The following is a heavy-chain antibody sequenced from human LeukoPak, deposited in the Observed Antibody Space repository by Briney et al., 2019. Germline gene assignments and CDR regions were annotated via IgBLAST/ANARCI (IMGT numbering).Heavy chain of an antibody. Sequence: GGSLRLSCVASGFSFTTHAMGWVRQAPGKGLEWVSHISGSGGSTKYSGSVKGRFTISRDNSKNTLYLQMNSLRAEDTAVYYCARGKRGYSGYGVYYYGMDVWGQGTTVTVSS. J-gene: IGHJ6*02. CDR3: ARGKRGYSGYGVYYYGMDV. CDR1: GFSFTTHA. CDR2: ISGSGGST. V-gene: IGHV3-23*01. D-gene: IGHD5-12*01.